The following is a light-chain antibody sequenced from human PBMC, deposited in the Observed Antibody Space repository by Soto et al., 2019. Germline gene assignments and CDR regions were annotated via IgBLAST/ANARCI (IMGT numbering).Light chain of an antibody. V-gene: IGKV1-33*01. J-gene: IGKJ3*01. Sequence: DIQMTQSPSSLSASIGDRVSFTCQASQDICKFLSWYQHKPGQAPSLLIYDASKSQFGVPSRFSGSGSGTVFTVTISSLQPEDSPTYCCQQYEYRPYSFGPGTKV. CDR2: DAS. CDR1: QDICKF. CDR3: QQYEYRPYS.